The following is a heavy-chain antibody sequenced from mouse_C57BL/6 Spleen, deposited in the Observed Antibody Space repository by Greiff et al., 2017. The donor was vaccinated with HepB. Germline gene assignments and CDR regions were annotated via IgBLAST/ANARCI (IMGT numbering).Heavy chain of an antibody. CDR1: GYTFTSYW. CDR3: ARTGTVYYAMDY. CDR2: IDPSDSYT. V-gene: IGHV1-59*01. D-gene: IGHD4-1*01. Sequence: QVQLQQPGAELVRPGTSVKLSCKASGYTFTSYWMHWVKQRPGQGLEWIGVIDPSDSYTNYNQKFKGKATLTVDTSSSTAYMQLSSLTSEDSAVDYCARTGTVYYAMDYWGQGTSVTVSS. J-gene: IGHJ4*01.